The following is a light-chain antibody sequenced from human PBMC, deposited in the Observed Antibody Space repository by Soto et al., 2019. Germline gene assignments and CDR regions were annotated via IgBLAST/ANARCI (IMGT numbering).Light chain of an antibody. Sequence: QSVLTQPPSVSAAPGQKVTISCSGSGSNIGGNSVSWYQQPPGTAPKLLIYDDNKRPSGIPDRFSGSKSGTSATLGITGFQTGDEADYYCGSWDSSLSAYVFGTGTKVTVL. J-gene: IGLJ1*01. V-gene: IGLV1-51*01. CDR3: GSWDSSLSAYV. CDR1: GSNIGGNS. CDR2: DDN.